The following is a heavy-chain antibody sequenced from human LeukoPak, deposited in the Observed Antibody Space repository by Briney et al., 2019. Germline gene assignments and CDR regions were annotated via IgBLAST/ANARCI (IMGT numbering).Heavy chain of an antibody. CDR1: GFTASSNY. CDR3: ARMDTAMVLGYYYYYMDV. V-gene: IGHV3-53*01. D-gene: IGHD5-18*01. CDR2: IYSGGST. J-gene: IGHJ6*03. Sequence: GGSLRLSCAASGFTASSNYMSWVRQAPGKGLEWVSVIYSGGSTYYADSVKGRFTISRDNSKNTLYLQMNSLRAEDTAVYYCARMDTAMVLGYYYYYMDVWGKGTTVTISS.